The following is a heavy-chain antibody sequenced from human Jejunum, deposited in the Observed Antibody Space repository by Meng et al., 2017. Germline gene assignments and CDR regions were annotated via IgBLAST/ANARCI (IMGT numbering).Heavy chain of an antibody. CDR2: MNSDVSSP. J-gene: IGHJ4*02. CDR1: GFGFINFW. D-gene: IGHD1-26*01. CDR3: VRDRVGRNWEPRDIFDN. Sequence: VQLVESGGGLVQPGECRRLSCAGSGFGFINFWMHWVRLRPGKGLEWVARMNSDVSSPTYADSVKGRFTISRDSARMYLQMNSLRAEDTGVYYCVRDRVGRNWEPRDIFDNWGQGTLVTVSS. V-gene: IGHV3-74*01.